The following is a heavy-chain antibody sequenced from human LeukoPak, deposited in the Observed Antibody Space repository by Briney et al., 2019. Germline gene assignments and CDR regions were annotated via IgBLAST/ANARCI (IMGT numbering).Heavy chain of an antibody. Sequence: GGSLRLSCAASGFTVSSNYMSWVRQAPGKGLEWVSVIYSDGSTYYADSVKGRFTISRDNSKNTLYLQMNSLRAEDTAVYYCAVHSSSWYENAFDVWGQGTMVTVSS. V-gene: IGHV3-66*02. CDR3: AVHSSSWYENAFDV. CDR2: IYSDGST. J-gene: IGHJ3*01. CDR1: GFTVSSNY. D-gene: IGHD6-13*01.